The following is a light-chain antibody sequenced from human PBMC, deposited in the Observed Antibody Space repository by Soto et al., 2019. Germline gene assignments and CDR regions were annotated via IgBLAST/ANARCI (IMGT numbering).Light chain of an antibody. CDR1: RSDVGSYNX. Sequence: SVLTQRASVSWSPAPAITISCSGSRSDVGSYNXXAXXQKRPGXAPRVMIFGVTKRPSGISDRLFDSKSGSTASLTISSLQSEDEADYFCFSYAGNIIWVFGGGTKVTV. V-gene: IGLV2-23*02. CDR2: GVT. CDR3: FSYAGNIIWV. J-gene: IGLJ3*02.